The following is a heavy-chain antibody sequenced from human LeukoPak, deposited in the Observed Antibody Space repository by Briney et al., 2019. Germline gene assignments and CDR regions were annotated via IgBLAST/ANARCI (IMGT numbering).Heavy chain of an antibody. D-gene: IGHD3-9*01. J-gene: IGHJ4*02. CDR1: GGSISIYY. CDR2: IYYTGTT. Sequence: SETLSLTCSVSGGSISIYYWTWIRQIPGKGLEWIGYIYYTGTTNYNPLFESRATISVDTSKSQFSLKLTSVTAADTAVYFCARGEDFERYYLAYWGQGTLVTVSS. V-gene: IGHV4-59*01. CDR3: ARGEDFERYYLAY.